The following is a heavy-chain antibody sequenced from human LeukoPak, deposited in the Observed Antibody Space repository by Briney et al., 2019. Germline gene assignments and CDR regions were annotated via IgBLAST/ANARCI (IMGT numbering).Heavy chain of an antibody. Sequence: SVKVSCKASGGTFSSYTISWVRQAPGQGLEWMGRIIPILGIANYAQKFQGRVTITADKSTSTAYMELSSLRSEDTAVYYCAREWEPEVGYFDYWGQGTLVTVSS. D-gene: IGHD1-26*01. CDR1: GGTFSSYT. J-gene: IGHJ4*02. CDR3: AREWEPEVGYFDY. V-gene: IGHV1-69*04. CDR2: IIPILGIA.